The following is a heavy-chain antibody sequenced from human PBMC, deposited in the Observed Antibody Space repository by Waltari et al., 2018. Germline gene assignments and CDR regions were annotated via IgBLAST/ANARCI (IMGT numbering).Heavy chain of an antibody. CDR2: INHSGST. J-gene: IGHJ4*02. CDR1: GGSFSGYY. V-gene: IGHV4-34*01. D-gene: IGHD5-12*01. Sequence: QVQLQQWGAGLLKPSETPSLTCAVYGGSFSGYYWSWIRQPPGKGLEWIGEINHSGSTNYNPSLKSRVTISVDTSKNQFSLKLSSVTAADTAVYYCARGPLNGYNLPDYFDYWGQGTLVTVSS. CDR3: ARGPLNGYNLPDYFDY.